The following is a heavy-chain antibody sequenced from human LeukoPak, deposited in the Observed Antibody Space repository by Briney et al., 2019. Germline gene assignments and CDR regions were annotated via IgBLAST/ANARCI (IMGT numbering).Heavy chain of an antibody. Sequence: SGGSLRLSCAASGFTFSSYWIHWVRQAPGKGLVWVSRINSDGSSTSYADSVKGRFTISRDNAKNTLYLQVNSVRADDTVVYYCARGRWLRYDYWGQGTLVTVSS. CDR2: INSDGSST. D-gene: IGHD5-12*01. CDR3: ARGRWLRYDY. J-gene: IGHJ4*02. V-gene: IGHV3-74*01. CDR1: GFTFSSYW.